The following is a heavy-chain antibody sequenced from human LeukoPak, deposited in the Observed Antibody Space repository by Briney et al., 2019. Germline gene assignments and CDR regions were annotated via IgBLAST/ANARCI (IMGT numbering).Heavy chain of an antibody. CDR1: GYSFTIYW. Sequence: GESLKISCKGSGYSFTIYWIGWVRQMPGKGLEWMGIIYPGDSDTRYSPSFQGQVTISGDTSISTAYLQWSSLKASDTAIYYCARQNDFRLDYWGQGTLVTVSS. J-gene: IGHJ4*02. CDR2: IYPGDSDT. D-gene: IGHD3-3*01. CDR3: ARQNDFRLDY. V-gene: IGHV5-51*01.